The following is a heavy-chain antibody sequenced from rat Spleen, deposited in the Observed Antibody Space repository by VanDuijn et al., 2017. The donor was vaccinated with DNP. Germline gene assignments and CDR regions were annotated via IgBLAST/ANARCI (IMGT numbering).Heavy chain of an antibody. Sequence: EVQLVESGGGLVQPGRSLKLSCAASGFTFSGYYMAWVRQAPRKGLEWVAAISPRGSRTYYPDSMKGRFTISRDNAKSILYLQMDSLRSEDTATYYCAKEDYSVTFGNWGQGVMVTVSS. CDR1: GFTFSGYY. D-gene: IGHD1-1*01. CDR3: AKEDYSVTFGN. V-gene: IGHV5-7*01. CDR2: ISPRGSRT. J-gene: IGHJ2*01.